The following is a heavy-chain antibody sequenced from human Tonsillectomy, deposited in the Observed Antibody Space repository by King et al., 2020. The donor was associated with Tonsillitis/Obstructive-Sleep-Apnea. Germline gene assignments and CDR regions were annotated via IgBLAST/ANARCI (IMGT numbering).Heavy chain of an antibody. J-gene: IGHJ4*02. CDR1: GFTFTKYA. V-gene: IGHV3-23*04. D-gene: IGHD2-2*01. CDR2: ISGSGSST. CDR3: AKDWYCSSTSCSSVY. Sequence: VQLVESGGGLVQPGGSLRLSCAASGFTFTKYAMRWVRQAPGKGLEWVSAISGSGSSTYYADSVKGRFTISRDNSKNTLYLQMTSLRAEDTALYYCAKDWYCSSTSCSSVYWGQGTLVTVSS.